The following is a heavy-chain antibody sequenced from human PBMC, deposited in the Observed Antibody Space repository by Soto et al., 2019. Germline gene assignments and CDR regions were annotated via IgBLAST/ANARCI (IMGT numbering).Heavy chain of an antibody. CDR3: ARGWTGGY. CDR2: VNSDGTST. CDR1: GLTFSGYW. Sequence: EVRLVESGGDLVQPGGSLRLSCAASGLTFSGYWMHWVRQAPGKGLVWVSRVNSDGTSTAYADSVKGRFTISRDNAKNTIYLQMNSLRAEDTAVYYCARGWTGGYWGQGTLVTVSS. V-gene: IGHV3-74*01. J-gene: IGHJ4*02. D-gene: IGHD2-15*01.